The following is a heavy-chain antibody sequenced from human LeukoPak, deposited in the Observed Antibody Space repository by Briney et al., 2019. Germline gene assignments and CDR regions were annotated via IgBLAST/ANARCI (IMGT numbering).Heavy chain of an antibody. CDR2: IYHSGNT. J-gene: IGHJ5*02. CDR3: ARDLYYYGSGSNWFDP. Sequence: SGTLSLTCAVSGGSFSGSNWWSWVRQTPGKGLEWIGEIYHSGNTNYNPSLKSRVTMSVDKSKNQFSLRLNSVTAADTAVYYCARDLYYYGSGSNWFDPWGQGTLVTVSS. D-gene: IGHD3-10*01. CDR1: GGSFSGSNW. V-gene: IGHV4-4*02.